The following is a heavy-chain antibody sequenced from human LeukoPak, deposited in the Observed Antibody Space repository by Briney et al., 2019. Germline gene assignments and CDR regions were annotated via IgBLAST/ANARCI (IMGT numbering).Heavy chain of an antibody. CDR1: SLPFSSHC. D-gene: IGHD3-22*01. CDR3: ARDQNRRDYYDSSGYYELDY. V-gene: IGHV3-7*01. J-gene: IGHJ4*02. CDR2: KKQDGREK. Sequence: TGVPVSLFCPATSLPFSSHCMGRLRQAPAKAKETVTNKKQDGREKYYVDSVKGRFTISRDNAKNSLYLQMNSLRAEDTAVYYCARDQNRRDYYDSSGYYELDYWGQGTLVTVSS.